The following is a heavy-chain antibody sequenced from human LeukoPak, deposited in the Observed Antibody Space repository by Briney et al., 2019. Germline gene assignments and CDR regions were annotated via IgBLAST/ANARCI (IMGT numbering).Heavy chain of an antibody. Sequence: SETLSLTCTVSGYSISSGYYWGWIRQPPGKGLEWIGSIYHSGSTYYNPSLKSRVTISVDTSKNQFSLKLSSVTAADTAVYYCARNYSSGFFDYWGQGTLVTVSS. CDR3: ARNYSSGFFDY. CDR1: GYSISSGYY. J-gene: IGHJ4*02. CDR2: IYHSGST. V-gene: IGHV4-38-2*02. D-gene: IGHD6-19*01.